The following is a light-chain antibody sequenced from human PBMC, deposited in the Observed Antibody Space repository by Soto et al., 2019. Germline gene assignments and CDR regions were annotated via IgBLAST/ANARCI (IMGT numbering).Light chain of an antibody. CDR3: SSCAGSNFGVI. Sequence: QSALTQAPSASGSPGQSVTIYCTGTSSDVGGYNYVSWYQHHPGKAPKLMIYEVTKRPSGVPDRFSGSKSGSTASLTVSGLVAEDEADYFCSSCAGSNFGVIFGGGTKLTVL. CDR2: EVT. J-gene: IGLJ2*01. CDR1: SSDVGGYNY. V-gene: IGLV2-8*01.